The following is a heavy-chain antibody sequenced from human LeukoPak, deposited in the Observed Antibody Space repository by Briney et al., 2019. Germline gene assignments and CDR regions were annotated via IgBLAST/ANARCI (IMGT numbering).Heavy chain of an antibody. CDR1: GGTFSSYA. J-gene: IGHJ4*02. CDR3: ARVEFNGGYSHLY. CDR2: IIPIFGTA. Sequence: SVKVSCKASGGTFSSYAISWVRQAPGQGLEWMGGIIPIFGTANYAQKFQGRVTITADESTSTAYMELSSLRSGDTAVYYCARVEFNGGYSHLYWGQGTLLTVSS. D-gene: IGHD5-12*01. V-gene: IGHV1-69*13.